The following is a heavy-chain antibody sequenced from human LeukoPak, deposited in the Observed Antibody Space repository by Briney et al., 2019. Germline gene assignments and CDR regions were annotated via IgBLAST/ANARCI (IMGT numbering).Heavy chain of an antibody. CDR2: ITDTGGT. CDR3: AKDRTYGDPIDY. CDR1: GFTFSSYT. J-gene: IGHJ4*02. V-gene: IGHV3-23*01. Sequence: GGSLRLSCAASGFTFSSYTMAWFRQAPGKGLDWVAAITDTGGTYYADFVKGRFTILRDNSKNTLYLQLNSLRVEDTALYYCAKDRTYGDPIDYWGQGTLVTVSS. D-gene: IGHD4-17*01.